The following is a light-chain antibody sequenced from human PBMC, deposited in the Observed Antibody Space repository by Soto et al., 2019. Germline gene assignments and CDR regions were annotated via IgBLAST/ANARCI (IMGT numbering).Light chain of an antibody. CDR3: QTWHSSTVV. V-gene: IGLV3-1*01. CDR2: QDN. CDR1: KLGEKY. J-gene: IGLJ2*01. Sequence: SYELTQPPSVSVSPGQTVSITCSGDKLGEKYACWYQQKPGQSPVLVIYQDNRRPSGIPERFSGSNSGSTATLTISGTQAMDEADYYCQTWHSSTVVFGGGTKVTVL.